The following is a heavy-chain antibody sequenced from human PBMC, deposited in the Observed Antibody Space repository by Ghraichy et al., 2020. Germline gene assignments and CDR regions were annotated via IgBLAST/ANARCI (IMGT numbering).Heavy chain of an antibody. D-gene: IGHD6-19*01. J-gene: IGHJ6*02. V-gene: IGHV3-7*03. CDR1: GFTFSRYW. CDR3: AREEWLVLYYYYGMDV. Sequence: GGSLRLSCAASGFTFSRYWMSWVRQAPGKGLEWVANIKQDGSEKYYVDSVKGRFTISRDNDKNSLYLQMNSLRAEDTAVYYCAREEWLVLYYYYGMDVWGQGTTVTVSS. CDR2: IKQDGSEK.